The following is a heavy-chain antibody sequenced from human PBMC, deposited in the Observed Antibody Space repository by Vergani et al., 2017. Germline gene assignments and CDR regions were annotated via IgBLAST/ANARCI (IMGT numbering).Heavy chain of an antibody. CDR2: IYYSGST. J-gene: IGHJ3*02. CDR1: GGSISSSSYY. V-gene: IGHV4-39*01. Sequence: QLQLQESGPGLVKPSETLSLTCTVSGGSISSSSYYWGWIRQPPGKGLEWIGGIYYSGSTYYNPSLKSRVTISVDTSKNQFSLMLSSVTAADTAVYYCARKKEVWSGYYTGGAFDIWGQGTMVTVSS. D-gene: IGHD3-3*01. CDR3: ARKKEVWSGYYTGGAFDI.